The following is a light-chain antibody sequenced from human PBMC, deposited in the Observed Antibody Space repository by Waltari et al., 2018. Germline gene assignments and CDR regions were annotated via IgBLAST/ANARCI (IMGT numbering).Light chain of an antibody. CDR2: STN. CDR1: TGPAPSNHY. Sequence: QTVVTQEPSLTVSPGGTVPLPCASSTGPAPSNHYPNWFQQKPGQAPRALIYSTNNKHSWTPARFSGSLLGGKGALTLSGVQPEDEAEYYCLLYSNGAQVFGGGTKLTVL. CDR3: LLYSNGAQV. V-gene: IGLV7-43*01. J-gene: IGLJ2*01.